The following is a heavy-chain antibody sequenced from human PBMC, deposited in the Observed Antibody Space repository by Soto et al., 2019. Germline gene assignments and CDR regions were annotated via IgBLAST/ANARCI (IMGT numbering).Heavy chain of an antibody. CDR3: AREPLT. CDR1: GGSISSGGYY. CDR2: IYYSGST. V-gene: IGHV4-31*03. J-gene: IGHJ4*02. Sequence: QVQLQESGPGLVKPSQTLSLTCTVSGGSISSGGYYWSWIRQHPGKGLEWIGYIYYSGSTYYNPSPXRXXTLSVATSKTQFSLKLSSVTAADTAVYYCAREPLTWGQGTLVTVSS.